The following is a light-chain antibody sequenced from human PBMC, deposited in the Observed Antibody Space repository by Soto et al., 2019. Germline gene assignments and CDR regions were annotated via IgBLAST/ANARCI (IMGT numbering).Light chain of an antibody. J-gene: IGKJ2*01. CDR2: MVS. V-gene: IGKV1-5*03. Sequence: DIQMTQSPSTLSASVGDRVTLTCRASQSSSSLLGWYQQKPGKAPKILIFMVSNLESSVPSRFSGTGSVTEFTLTISSLQPNDVATYFCQQYNTYPHTFGQGNKLEIK. CDR3: QQYNTYPHT. CDR1: QSSSSL.